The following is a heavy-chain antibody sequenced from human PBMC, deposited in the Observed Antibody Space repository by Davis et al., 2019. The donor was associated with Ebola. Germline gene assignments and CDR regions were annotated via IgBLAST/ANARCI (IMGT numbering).Heavy chain of an antibody. CDR1: GINFSTYW. CDR3: ARGASGSGIGVWYFDL. Sequence: PGGSLRLSCGASGINFSTYWMTWVRQAPGKGLEWVANIKEDGSETYYADSVKGRFIISRDNTKKSLFLQMNSLRAEDTAVYLCARGASGSGIGVWYFDLWGRAPWSMSPQ. J-gene: IGHJ2*01. V-gene: IGHV3-7*03. CDR2: IKEDGSET. D-gene: IGHD6-25*01.